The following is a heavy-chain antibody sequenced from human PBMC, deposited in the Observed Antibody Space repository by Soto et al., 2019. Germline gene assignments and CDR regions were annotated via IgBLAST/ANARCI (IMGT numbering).Heavy chain of an antibody. Sequence: QVQLVESGGGVVQPGKSRRLSCAASGFSFNNYAIHWVRQGPGKGLEWVAVISFDGSNKFYADSVKGRFTISRDNPKNIVFPQMDSLRTEDTALCYCARGATAIPTPLGYWGQGALVTVSS. CDR3: ARGATAIPTPLGY. J-gene: IGHJ4*02. D-gene: IGHD2-21*02. CDR2: ISFDGSNK. V-gene: IGHV3-30-3*01. CDR1: GFSFNNYA.